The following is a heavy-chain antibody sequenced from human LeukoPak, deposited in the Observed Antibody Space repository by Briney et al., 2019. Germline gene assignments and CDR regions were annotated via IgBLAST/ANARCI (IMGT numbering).Heavy chain of an antibody. V-gene: IGHV3-48*01. J-gene: IGHJ4*02. CDR2: ISSSSSTI. Sequence: PGGSLRLSCAASGFTFSSYSMNWVRQAPGKGLEWVSYISSSSSTIYYVDSVKGRFTISRDNAKNSLYLRMNSLRAEDTAVYYCARHISGSSISALRYWGQGTLVTVSS. CDR1: GFTFSSYS. D-gene: IGHD1-26*01. CDR3: ARHISGSSISALRY.